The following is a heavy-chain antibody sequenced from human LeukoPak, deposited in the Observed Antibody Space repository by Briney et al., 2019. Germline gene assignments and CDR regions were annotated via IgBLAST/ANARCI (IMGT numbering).Heavy chain of an antibody. J-gene: IGHJ4*02. CDR3: VRLDYYDTSGPAK. CDR1: GGSITSGGYA. CDR2: TYHSGST. Sequence: SETLSLTCAVSGGSITSGGYAWSWIRQPPGKGLEWIGNTYHSGSTYFNPSLKSRVTISVDRSKNQFSLELSSVTAADTAVYYCVRLDYYDTSGPAKWGQGTLVTVSS. D-gene: IGHD3-22*01. V-gene: IGHV4-30-2*01.